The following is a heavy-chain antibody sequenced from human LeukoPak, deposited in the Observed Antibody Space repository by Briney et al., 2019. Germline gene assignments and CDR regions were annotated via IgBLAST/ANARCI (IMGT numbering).Heavy chain of an antibody. CDR2: SKNKVDSYST. CDR3: ARRRVGWIVDARGAFDI. Sequence: PGGSLRLSCAASGFTFSDHYMDWVRQTPGKGLEWVGRSKNKVDSYSTTYAASFKGRFTISRDVSRNSLFLQMNSLNTEDTAVYYCARRRVGWIVDARGAFDIWGQGTMVTVSS. CDR1: GFTFSDHY. J-gene: IGHJ3*02. D-gene: IGHD3-22*01. V-gene: IGHV3-72*01.